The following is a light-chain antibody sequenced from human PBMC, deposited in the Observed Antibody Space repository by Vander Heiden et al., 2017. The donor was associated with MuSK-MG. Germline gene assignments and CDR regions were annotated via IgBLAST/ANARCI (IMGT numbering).Light chain of an antibody. V-gene: IGKV1-NL1*01. J-gene: IGKJ1*01. Sequence: DIQMTQSPSSLSASVGDRVTITCRASQGIGSALAWYQQTPGNAPKLLVYATSTLESGVPSRFSGSGSGTDYTLTISSLQPEDTATYYCQQYDTTPRTFGRGTKVEIK. CDR2: ATS. CDR1: QGIGSA. CDR3: QQYDTTPRT.